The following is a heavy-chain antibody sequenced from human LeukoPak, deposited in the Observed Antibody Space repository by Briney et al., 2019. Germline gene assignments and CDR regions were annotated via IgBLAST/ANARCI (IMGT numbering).Heavy chain of an antibody. V-gene: IGHV4-59*12. D-gene: IGHD3-22*01. Sequence: NPSETLSLTCTVSGDSISSYYWSWIRQPPGKGLEWIGYIYHIGYISQSGNIYQNPSLKSRVTISLDTSRNQFSLKLSSVTAADTAVYYCARSPLAFYDSSGYPRVWFDPWGQGTLVTVSS. J-gene: IGHJ5*02. CDR1: GDSISSYY. CDR2: IYHIGYISQSGNI. CDR3: ARSPLAFYDSSGYPRVWFDP.